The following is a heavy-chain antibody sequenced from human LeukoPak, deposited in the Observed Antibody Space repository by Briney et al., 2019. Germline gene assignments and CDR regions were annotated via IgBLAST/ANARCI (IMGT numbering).Heavy chain of an antibody. D-gene: IGHD2-15*01. CDR2: ISTGGGST. V-gene: IGHV3-23*01. CDR3: AKEVVATGRWFDP. CDR1: GFTFNNYA. Sequence: GGSLRLSCAASGFTFNNYAMNWVRQAPGKGLEWVSGISTGGGSTYYADSVKGRFTISRDNSKNTLYLQMNSLRAEDTAVYYCAKEVVATGRWFDPWGQGTLVTVSS. J-gene: IGHJ5*02.